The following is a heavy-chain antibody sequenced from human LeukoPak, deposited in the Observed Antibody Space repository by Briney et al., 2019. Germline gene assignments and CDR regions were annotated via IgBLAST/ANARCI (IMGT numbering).Heavy chain of an antibody. V-gene: IGHV1-2*02. CDR3: ARDRGYSGYDYCYFDY. CDR1: GYTFTSYA. J-gene: IGHJ4*02. D-gene: IGHD5-12*01. Sequence: ASVKVSCKASGYTFTSYAMNWVRQAPGQGLEWMGWINPNSGGTNYAQKFQGRVTMTRDTSISTAYMELSRLRSDDTAMYYCARDRGYSGYDYCYFDYWGQGTLVTVSS. CDR2: INPNSGGT.